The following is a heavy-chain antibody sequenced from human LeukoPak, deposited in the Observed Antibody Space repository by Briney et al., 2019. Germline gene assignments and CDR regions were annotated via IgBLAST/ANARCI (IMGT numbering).Heavy chain of an antibody. CDR3: ARGGSYWDY. CDR2: FYGAGST. CDR1: GFTFSSNY. V-gene: IGHV3-53*01. D-gene: IGHD3-16*01. Sequence: GGSLRLSCAASGFTFSSNYMSWVRQAPGKGLEWVSVFYGAGSTNYADSVKGRFTISRDNSKNTLYLQMNSLRAEDTAVYYCARGGSYWDYWGQGTLVTVSS. J-gene: IGHJ4*02.